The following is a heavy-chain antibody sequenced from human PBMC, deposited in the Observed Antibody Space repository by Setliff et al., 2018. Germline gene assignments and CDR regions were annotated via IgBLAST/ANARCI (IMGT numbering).Heavy chain of an antibody. CDR1: GFTLNRHN. D-gene: IGHD4-17*01. Sequence: GGSLRLSCAASGFTLNRHNMNWVRQAPGKGLEWISFINFNADVLYYADSVRGRFTVSRDNAKESLYQQMNNLGAEDTAVYFCVRDRSGDYAFDFWGQGTLVTVSS. CDR3: VRDRSGDYAFDF. CDR2: INFNADVL. V-gene: IGHV3-48*01. J-gene: IGHJ4*02.